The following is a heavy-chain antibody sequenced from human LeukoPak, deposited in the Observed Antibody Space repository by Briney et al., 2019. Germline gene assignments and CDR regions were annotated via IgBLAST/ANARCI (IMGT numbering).Heavy chain of an antibody. J-gene: IGHJ4*02. CDR2: INPNSGGT. Sequence: ASVKVSCKASGYTFTGYYMHWVRQAPGQGLERMGWINPNSGGTNYAQKFQGRVTMTRDTSISTAYMELSRLRSDDTAVYYCARDHGRSWNYNYFDYWGQGTLVTVSS. V-gene: IGHV1-2*02. CDR1: GYTFTGYY. D-gene: IGHD1-7*01. CDR3: ARDHGRSWNYNYFDY.